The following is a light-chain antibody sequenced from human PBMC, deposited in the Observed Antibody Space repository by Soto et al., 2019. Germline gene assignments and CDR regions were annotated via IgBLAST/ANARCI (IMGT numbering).Light chain of an antibody. CDR1: SSNIGSNS. J-gene: IGLJ2*01. CDR3: AAWDDTLNGHVV. CDR2: STN. Sequence: QSVLTQPPSASGTPGQRVTISCSGSSSNIGSNSANWYQQLPGTALKLVMYSTNQRPSGVPDRFSGSKSGTSASLAISDLQSEDEADYYCAAWDDTLNGHVVFGGGTKVTVL. V-gene: IGLV1-44*01.